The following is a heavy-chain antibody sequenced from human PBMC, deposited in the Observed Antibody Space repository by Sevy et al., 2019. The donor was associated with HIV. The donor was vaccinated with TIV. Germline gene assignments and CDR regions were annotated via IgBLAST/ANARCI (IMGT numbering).Heavy chain of an antibody. CDR1: GFTFSSYS. CDR3: ARDLGLDFWSGYSTYNWFDP. J-gene: IGHJ5*02. D-gene: IGHD3-3*01. V-gene: IGHV3-48*02. CDR2: ISSRSSTI. Sequence: GGSLRLSCAASGFTFSSYSMNWVRQAPGKGLEWVSYISSRSSTIYYADYVKGRFTISRDNAKNSLFLQMNSLRDEDTAVYYCARDLGLDFWSGYSTYNWFDPWGQGTLVTVSS.